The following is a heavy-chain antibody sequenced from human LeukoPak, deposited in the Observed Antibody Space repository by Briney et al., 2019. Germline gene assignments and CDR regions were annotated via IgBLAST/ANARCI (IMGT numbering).Heavy chain of an antibody. CDR1: GGSISSYY. J-gene: IGHJ6*02. Sequence: SETLSLTCTVSGGSISSYYWSWIRQPAGKGLEWIGRIYTSGSTNYNPSLKSRVTMSVDTSKNQFSLKLSSVTAADTAVYYCARAPQPGYHYYYGMDVWGQGTTVTVSS. CDR3: ARAPQPGYHYYYGMDV. CDR2: IYTSGST. D-gene: IGHD1-14*01. V-gene: IGHV4-4*07.